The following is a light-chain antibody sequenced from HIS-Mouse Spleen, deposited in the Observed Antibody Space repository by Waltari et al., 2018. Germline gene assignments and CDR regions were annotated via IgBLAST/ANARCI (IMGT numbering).Light chain of an antibody. Sequence: SYVLTQPPSVSVAPGKTARITCGGNNIGSKSVHWYQQKPGQAPVPVVYDDSDRPSGVPERFSGSNSGNTATLTISRVAAGDEADYSCQVWDSGSDHYVFGTGTKVTVL. V-gene: IGLV3-21*03. CDR2: DDS. J-gene: IGLJ1*01. CDR3: QVWDSGSDHYV. CDR1: NIGSKS.